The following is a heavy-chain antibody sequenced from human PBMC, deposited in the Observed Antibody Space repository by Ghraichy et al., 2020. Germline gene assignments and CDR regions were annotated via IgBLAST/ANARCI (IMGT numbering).Heavy chain of an antibody. D-gene: IGHD6-25*01. CDR2: IGTAGDT. J-gene: IGHJ3*02. CDR1: GFTFSSYD. CDR3: ARGGYADAFDI. V-gene: IGHV3-13*01. Sequence: GESLNISCAASGFTFSSYDMHWVRQATGKGLEWVSAIGTAGDTYYPGSVKGRFTISRENAKNSLYLQMNSLRAGDTAVYYCARGGYADAFDIWGQGTMVTVSS.